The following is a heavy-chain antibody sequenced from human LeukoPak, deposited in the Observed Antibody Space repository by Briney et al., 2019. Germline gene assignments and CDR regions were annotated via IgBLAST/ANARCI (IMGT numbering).Heavy chain of an antibody. Sequence: PGRSLILSCAASGFTFSSYAMHWVRQAPGKGLEWVAVISYDGSNKYYADSVKGRFTISRDNSKNTLYLQMNSLRAEDTAVYYCASGDMATINWWGRGTLVTVSS. CDR1: GFTFSSYA. J-gene: IGHJ4*02. V-gene: IGHV3-30*04. CDR3: ASGDMATINW. CDR2: ISYDGSNK. D-gene: IGHD5-12*01.